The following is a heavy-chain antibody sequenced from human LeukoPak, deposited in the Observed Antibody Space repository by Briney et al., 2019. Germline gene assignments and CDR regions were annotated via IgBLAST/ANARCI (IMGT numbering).Heavy chain of an antibody. Sequence: GGSLRLSCAASGFTFTDFYMSWIRQAPGKGLEWLSDISRSSTDTSYADSVRGRFTISRDNAKNSLFLQLNSLRAEGTAVYYCARKTYYYDSGSYSKSYYFDYWGQGTLVTVSS. J-gene: IGHJ4*02. V-gene: IGHV3-11*06. D-gene: IGHD3-10*01. CDR2: ISRSSTDT. CDR1: GFTFTDFY. CDR3: ARKTYYYDSGSYSKSYYFDY.